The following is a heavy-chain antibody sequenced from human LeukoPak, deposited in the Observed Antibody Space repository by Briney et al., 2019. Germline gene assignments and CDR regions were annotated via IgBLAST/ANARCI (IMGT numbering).Heavy chain of an antibody. CDR2: MIHSGSS. Sequence: SETLSLTCGVSGGAFNGYYWSWIRQAPGKGLEWIGEMIHSGSSNYNPSLRSRVTISGDTSKNQFSLKLISLTAADTAVYYCARGNIVATILGGLHGTTAFDFWGQGTLVTVSS. CDR1: GGAFNGYY. V-gene: IGHV4-34*01. D-gene: IGHD5-12*01. CDR3: ARGNIVATILGGLHGTTAFDF. J-gene: IGHJ4*02.